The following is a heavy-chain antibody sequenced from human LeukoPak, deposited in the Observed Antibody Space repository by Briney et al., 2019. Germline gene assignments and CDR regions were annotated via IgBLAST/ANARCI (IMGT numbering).Heavy chain of an antibody. V-gene: IGHV4-59*01. D-gene: IGHD3-10*01. J-gene: IGHJ4*02. CDR2: IYYSGST. CDR3: ARESAYGSGNFWDY. Sequence: SETLSLTCTVSGGSISSYYWSWIRQPPGKGLEWIGYIYYSGSTNYNPSLKSRVTISVDTSKNQFSLKLSSVTAADTAVYYCARESAYGSGNFWDYWGQGTLVTVSS. CDR1: GGSISSYY.